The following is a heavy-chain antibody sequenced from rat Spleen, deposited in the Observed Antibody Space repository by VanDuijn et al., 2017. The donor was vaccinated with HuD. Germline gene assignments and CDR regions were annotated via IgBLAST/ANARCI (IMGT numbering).Heavy chain of an antibody. D-gene: IGHD4-1*01. CDR1: GFTFSDYD. J-gene: IGHJ3*01. Sequence: EVQLVESGGGLVQPGRSLKLSCSVSGFTFSDYDMAWVRQAPTKGLEWFATISTSDFTYYRDSVKGRFTVSRADAKSTLHLQMHSLRSEDTATYYCTTYGGLRNWFAYWGQGTLVTVSS. CDR3: TTYGGLRNWFAY. CDR2: ISTSDFT. V-gene: IGHV5S23*01.